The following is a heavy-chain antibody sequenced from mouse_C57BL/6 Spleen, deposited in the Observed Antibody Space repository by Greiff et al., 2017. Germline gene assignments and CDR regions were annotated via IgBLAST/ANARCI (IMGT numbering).Heavy chain of an antibody. J-gene: IGHJ2*01. D-gene: IGHD1-1*01. CDR2: IYPGSGNT. V-gene: IGHV1-76*01. CDR3: ARSTTVVATDYFDY. Sequence: QVQLQQSGAELVRPGASVKLSCKASGYTFTDYYINWVKQRPGQGLEWIARIYPGSGNTYYNEKFKGKATLTAEKSSSTAYMQLSSLTSEDSAVYFCARSTTVVATDYFDYWGQGTTLTVSS. CDR1: GYTFTDYY.